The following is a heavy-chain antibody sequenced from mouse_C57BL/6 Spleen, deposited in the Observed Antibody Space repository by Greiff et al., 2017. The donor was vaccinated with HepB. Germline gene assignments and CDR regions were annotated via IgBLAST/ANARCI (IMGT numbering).Heavy chain of an antibody. J-gene: IGHJ1*03. D-gene: IGHD1-1*01. CDR1: GFTFSSYT. CDR2: ISGGGGNT. Sequence: DVMLVESGGGLVKPGGSLKLSCAASGFTFSSYTMSWVRQTPEKRLEWVATISGGGGNTYYPDSVKGRFTISRDNAKNTLYLQMSSLRSEDTALYYCARRYYGYWYFDVWGTGTTVTVSS. CDR3: ARRYYGYWYFDV. V-gene: IGHV5-9*01.